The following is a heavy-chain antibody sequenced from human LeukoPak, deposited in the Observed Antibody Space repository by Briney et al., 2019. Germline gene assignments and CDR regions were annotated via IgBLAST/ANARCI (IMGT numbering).Heavy chain of an antibody. J-gene: IGHJ4*02. D-gene: IGHD3-9*01. CDR3: ARGPPYYDILTGGPPFDY. Sequence: PGGSLRLSCAASGFTFSSYGMHWVRQAPGKGLEWVSVIYSGGSTYYADSVKGRFTISRDNSKNTLYLQMNSLRAEDTAVYYCARGPPYYDILTGGPPFDYWGQGTLVTVSS. CDR1: GFTFSSYG. V-gene: IGHV3-66*01. CDR2: IYSGGST.